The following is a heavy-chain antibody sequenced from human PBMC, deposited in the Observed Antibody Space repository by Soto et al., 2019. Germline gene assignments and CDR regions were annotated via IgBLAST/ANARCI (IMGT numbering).Heavy chain of an antibody. D-gene: IGHD2-21*01. CDR3: ARQSIGFGGGEDFDD. CDR2: VYYSGST. V-gene: IGHV4-39*01. J-gene: IGHJ4*02. Sequence: SETLSLTCSVSGDSSSSTNYYWGWIRQPPGRGPEWSGSVYYSGSTYYNPSLKSRVTISVDTSKNQFSLNLRSVTAADTAVYYCARQSIGFGGGEDFDDWGQGTLVTVSS. CDR1: GDSSSSTNYY.